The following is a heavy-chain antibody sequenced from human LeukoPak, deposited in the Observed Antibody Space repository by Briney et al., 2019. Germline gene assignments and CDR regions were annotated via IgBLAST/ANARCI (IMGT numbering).Heavy chain of an antibody. CDR2: ISGSGGST. Sequence: GGSLRLSCAASGFAFNSYAMSWFRQAPGKALEGVSAISGSGGSTYYADYVKGPFTIYRANSKNTLYLQMNSLRADDTAVYYCAKLHTVQLRLWFGELLSYFQHWGQGTLVTVSS. D-gene: IGHD3-10*01. J-gene: IGHJ1*01. CDR3: AKLHTVQLRLWFGELLSYFQH. CDR1: GFAFNSYA. V-gene: IGHV3-23*01.